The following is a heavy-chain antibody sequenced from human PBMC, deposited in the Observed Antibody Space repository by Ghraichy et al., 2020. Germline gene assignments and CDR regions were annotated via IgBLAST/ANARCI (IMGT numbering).Heavy chain of an antibody. D-gene: IGHD3-10*01. J-gene: IGHJ4*02. CDR1: GYTFTSYY. V-gene: IGHV1-46*01. Sequence: ASVKVSCKASGYTFTSYYMHWVRQAPGQGLEWMGIINPSGGSTSYAQKFQGRVTMTRDTSTSTVHMELSSLRSEDTAVYYCARAPLHYYGSGAPSYYFDYWGQGTLVTVSS. CDR3: ARAPLHYYGSGAPSYYFDY. CDR2: INPSGGST.